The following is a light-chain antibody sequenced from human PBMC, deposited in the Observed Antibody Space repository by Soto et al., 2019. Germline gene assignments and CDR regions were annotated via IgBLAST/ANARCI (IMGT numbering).Light chain of an antibody. CDR2: GAS. CDR1: QTVRNNY. V-gene: IGKV3-20*01. Sequence: EFVLTQSPGTLSLSPGERATLSCRASQTVRNNYLAWYQQKPGQAPRLLIYGASTRATGIPDRFSGSGFGTDFTLTITRLEPEDFAVYYCQQYGSSLWTFGLGTKVEIK. J-gene: IGKJ1*01. CDR3: QQYGSSLWT.